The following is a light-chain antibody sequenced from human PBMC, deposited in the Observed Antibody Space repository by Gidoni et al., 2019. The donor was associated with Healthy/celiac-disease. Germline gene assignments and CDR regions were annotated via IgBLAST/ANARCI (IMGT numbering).Light chain of an antibody. CDR1: QGISSY. CDR2: DAS. CDR3: QQYYSYPPWT. Sequence: AIRMTQSPSSFSASTGDRVTITCRASQGISSYLAWYQQKPGNAPKLLLYDASTLLSGVPSRFIGSGSWTDFTLSISCLQSADFATSYCQQYYSYPPWTFGQGTKVEIK. J-gene: IGKJ1*01. V-gene: IGKV1-8*01.